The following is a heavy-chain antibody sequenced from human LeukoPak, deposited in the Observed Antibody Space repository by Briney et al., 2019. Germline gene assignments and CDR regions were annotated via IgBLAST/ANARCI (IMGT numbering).Heavy chain of an antibody. CDR1: GYTFSSYA. CDR3: ARGDPSYSTNWFDP. V-gene: IGHV1-3*01. CDR2: INAGNGNT. Sequence: ASVKVSCKASGYTFSSYAMHWVRQAPGQRLEWMGRINAGNGNTKYSQKFQGRVTITRDTSASTAYMDLSSLRSEDPAVYYCARGDPSYSTNWFDPWGQGTLVSVTS. D-gene: IGHD4-11*01. J-gene: IGHJ5*02.